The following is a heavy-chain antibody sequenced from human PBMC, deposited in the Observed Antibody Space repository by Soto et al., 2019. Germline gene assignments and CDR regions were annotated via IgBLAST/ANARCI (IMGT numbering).Heavy chain of an antibody. D-gene: IGHD2-15*01. CDR2: IFPGGVNI. Sequence: ASVKVSCKAIGYGFTRHYIHWVRQAPGQGLEWMGTIFPGGVNIAYAQKFEGRVTMTKDTSTSTVYMELRSPRSDDTAVYYCAREGVVVVAATGYYGMDVWG. V-gene: IGHV1-46*01. CDR3: AREGVVVVAATGYYGMDV. J-gene: IGHJ6*02. CDR1: GYGFTRHY.